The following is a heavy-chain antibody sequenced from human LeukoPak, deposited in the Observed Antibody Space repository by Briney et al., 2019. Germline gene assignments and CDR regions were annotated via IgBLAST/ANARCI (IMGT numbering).Heavy chain of an antibody. J-gene: IGHJ3*02. CDR2: INPNSGGT. Sequence: ASVKVSCKASGYTFTGYYMHWVRQAPGQGLEWMGWINPNSGGTNYAQKFQGRVTMTRDTSISTAYMELSRLRSDDTAVYYCARTLPGWLGAVFDAFDIWGQGTMVTVSS. CDR3: ARTLPGWLGAVFDAFDI. D-gene: IGHD3-22*01. V-gene: IGHV1-2*02. CDR1: GYTFTGYY.